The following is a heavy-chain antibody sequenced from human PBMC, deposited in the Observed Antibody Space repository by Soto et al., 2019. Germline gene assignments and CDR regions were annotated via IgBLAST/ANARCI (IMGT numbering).Heavy chain of an antibody. Sequence: QVQLVQSGTEVKKPGSSVKVSCKASGGTLSNNAISWVRQAPGQGLEWMGGIIPLSATTNYAQKFQGRVTITADRSTSTAYMELTSLTSEDTAVYYCARGLDDRGIVVVPAANPCYYGMDVWGQGTTVTVSS. CDR1: GGTLSNNA. J-gene: IGHJ6*02. CDR2: IIPLSATT. CDR3: ARGLDDRGIVVVPAANPCYYGMDV. D-gene: IGHD2-2*01. V-gene: IGHV1-69*06.